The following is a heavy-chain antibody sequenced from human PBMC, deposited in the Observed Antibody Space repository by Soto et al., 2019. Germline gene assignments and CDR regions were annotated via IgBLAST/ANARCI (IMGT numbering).Heavy chain of an antibody. Sequence: GASVKVACKASGGTFSSYAISWVRQAPGQGLEWMGGIIPIFGTANYAQKFQGRVTITADKSTSTAYMELSSLRSEDTAVYYCARDEGQHLAYYYYYGMDVWGQGSTVTVSS. CDR3: ARDEGQHLAYYYYYGMDV. J-gene: IGHJ6*02. D-gene: IGHD6-13*01. CDR1: GGTFSSYA. CDR2: IIPIFGTA. V-gene: IGHV1-69*06.